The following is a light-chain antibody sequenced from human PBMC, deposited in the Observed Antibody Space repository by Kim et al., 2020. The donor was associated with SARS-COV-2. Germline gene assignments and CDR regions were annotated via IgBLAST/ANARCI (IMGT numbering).Light chain of an antibody. CDR3: QQYYSYPKT. CDR2: AAS. V-gene: IGKV1-8*01. Sequence: ASAGDRVTITCRASQEISSYLTWYQQKPGKAPKLLIYAASSLQSGVPSRFSGSGSGTDFTLTISCLQSEDFATYYCQQYYSYPKTFGQGTKVDIK. J-gene: IGKJ1*01. CDR1: QEISSY.